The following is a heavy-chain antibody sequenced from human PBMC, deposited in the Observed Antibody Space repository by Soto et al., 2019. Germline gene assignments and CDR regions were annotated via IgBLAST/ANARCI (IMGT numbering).Heavy chain of an antibody. CDR3: ARDIIGSYFTDR. V-gene: IGHV3-11*01. Sequence: SLRLSCATSGFTFSDYYMSWIRQTPGKGLEWVSSISSSGTTIYYADSVEGRFTISRDNAKDSLYLQMNSLRVEDAALYYCARDIIGSYFTDRWGQGTLVTVSS. CDR1: GFTFSDYY. J-gene: IGHJ5*02. D-gene: IGHD1-26*01. CDR2: ISSSGTTI.